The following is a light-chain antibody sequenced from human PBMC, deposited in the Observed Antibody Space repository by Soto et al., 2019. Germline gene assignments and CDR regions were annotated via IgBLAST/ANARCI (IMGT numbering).Light chain of an antibody. CDR1: QSISSW. V-gene: IGKV1-5*03. CDR3: QEYNSYPIT. J-gene: IGKJ5*01. Sequence: DIQMTQYPSTLSASVGDRVSITCRASQSISSWLAWYQQKPGKAPKLLIYKASSLESGVPSRFSGSGSGTEFTLTISSLQPDDFAPYYCQEYNSYPITFARGTRLEIK. CDR2: KAS.